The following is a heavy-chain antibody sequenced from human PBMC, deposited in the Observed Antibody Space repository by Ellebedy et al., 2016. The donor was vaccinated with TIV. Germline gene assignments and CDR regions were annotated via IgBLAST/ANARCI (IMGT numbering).Heavy chain of an antibody. CDR1: GGPISSYS. Sequence: MPGGSLRLPCTVPGGPISSYSWSWIRQPPGKGLEWIGYFYHSGSTNSTPSRKSLVTLSVDTSTNKFSLKLSSVTAADTTVYYCARVGFTMVRGVNPRPTKYGMDVWGQGTTVTVSS. J-gene: IGHJ6*02. CDR3: ARVGFTMVRGVNPRPTKYGMDV. V-gene: IGHV4-59*01. D-gene: IGHD3-10*01. CDR2: FYHSGST.